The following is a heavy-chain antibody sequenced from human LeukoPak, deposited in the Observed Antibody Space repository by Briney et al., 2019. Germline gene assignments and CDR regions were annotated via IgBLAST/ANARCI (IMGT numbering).Heavy chain of an antibody. CDR3: TRHSVKVAAFDY. CDR2: IYPGDSDT. D-gene: IGHD5-12*01. V-gene: IGHV5-51*01. CDR1: GYSFTSYW. Sequence: GESLQISCQGSGYSFTSYWIGWVRQMPGKGLEWMGIIYPGDSDTRYSPSFQGQVTISADKSISTAYLQWSSLKASDTAMYYCTRHSVKVAAFDYWGQGTLVTVSS. J-gene: IGHJ4*02.